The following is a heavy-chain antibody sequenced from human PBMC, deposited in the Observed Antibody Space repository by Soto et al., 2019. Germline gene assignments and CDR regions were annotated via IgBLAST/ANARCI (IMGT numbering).Heavy chain of an antibody. D-gene: IGHD6-19*01. V-gene: IGHV3-23*01. J-gene: IGHJ4*02. CDR3: XXXXXWLVLYGFDY. CDR2: ISGSGGST. CDR1: GFTFSSYA. Sequence: EVQLLESGGGLVQPGGSLRLSCAASGFTFSSYAMSWVRXAPGKGLEWVSVISGSGGSTYYADSVKGRFTISRDNXXXXXXXXXXXXXXXXXXXXXXXXXXXWLVLYGFDYWGQGTLVTVSS.